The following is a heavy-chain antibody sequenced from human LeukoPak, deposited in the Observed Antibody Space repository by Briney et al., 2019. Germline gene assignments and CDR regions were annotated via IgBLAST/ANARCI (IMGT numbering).Heavy chain of an antibody. Sequence: GGSLRLSCAASGFTFSTFAMIWVRQPPGKGLEWVSSISSSSSYIYYADSVKGRFTTSRDNAKNSLYLQMNSLRAEDTAVYYCAREGSSRVYWGQGTLVTVSS. CDR3: AREGSSRVY. V-gene: IGHV3-21*01. J-gene: IGHJ4*02. D-gene: IGHD6-6*01. CDR2: ISSSSSYI. CDR1: GFTFSTFA.